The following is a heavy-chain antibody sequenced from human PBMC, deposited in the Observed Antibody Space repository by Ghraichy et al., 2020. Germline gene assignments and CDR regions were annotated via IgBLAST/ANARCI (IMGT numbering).Heavy chain of an antibody. J-gene: IGHJ4*02. CDR2: ISGSGDST. V-gene: IGHV3-23*01. CDR1: GFTISSYG. Sequence: GGSLRRSCAASGFTISSYGMSWVRQAPGKGLEWVSRISGSGDSTNYADSVKGRFTISRDNFKNTLYLQMNSLRAEDTAVYYCAKWSCSDGRCYFDYWGQGTLVTVSS. CDR3: AKWSCSDGRCYFDY. D-gene: IGHD2-15*01.